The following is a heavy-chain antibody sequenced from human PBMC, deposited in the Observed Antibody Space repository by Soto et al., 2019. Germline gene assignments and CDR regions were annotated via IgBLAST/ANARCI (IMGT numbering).Heavy chain of an antibody. CDR3: ARIARSGMAYYYYMDV. D-gene: IGHD3-10*01. CDR2: IYPGDSDT. J-gene: IGHJ6*03. CDR1: GYSFTSYW. Sequence: GESLKISCKGSGYSFTSYWIGWVRQMPGKGLEWMGIIYPGDSDTRYSPSFQGQVTISADKSISTAYLQWSSLKASDTAMYYCARIARSGMAYYYYMDVWGKGTTVTVS. V-gene: IGHV5-51*01.